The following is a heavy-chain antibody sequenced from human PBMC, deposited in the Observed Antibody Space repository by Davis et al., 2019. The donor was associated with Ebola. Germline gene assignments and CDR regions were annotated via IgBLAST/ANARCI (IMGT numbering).Heavy chain of an antibody. V-gene: IGHV4-61*01. J-gene: IGHJ4*02. D-gene: IGHD6-6*01. CDR3: ARSSGDYIDY. CDR2: IYYSRST. CDR1: GGSVSSGSYY. Sequence: MPSETLSLTCTVSGGSVSSGSYYWSWIRQPPGKGLEWIGYIYYSRSTNYNPSLKSRVTISVDTSKNQFSLKLSSVTAADTAVYYCARSSGDYIDYWGQGTLVTVSS.